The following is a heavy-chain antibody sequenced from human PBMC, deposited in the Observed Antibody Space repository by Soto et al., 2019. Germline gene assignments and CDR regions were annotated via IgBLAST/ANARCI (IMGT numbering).Heavy chain of an antibody. CDR1: GFTVSTYE. Sequence: GGSLRLSCAASGFTVSTYEFNWVRQAQGRGLEWISYISVSGNSIKYADSVKGRFTISRDNSERTLHLHMSSLRVDDTAVYFCVRDTMRASAAASLDYWGQGTQVTVSS. CDR3: VRDTMRASAAASLDY. D-gene: IGHD6-13*01. CDR2: ISVSGNSI. V-gene: IGHV3-48*03. J-gene: IGHJ4*02.